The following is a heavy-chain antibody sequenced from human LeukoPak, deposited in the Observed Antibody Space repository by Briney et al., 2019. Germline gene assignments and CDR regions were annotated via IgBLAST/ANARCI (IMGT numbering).Heavy chain of an antibody. CDR1: GGSISSSSFY. D-gene: IGHD3-22*01. J-gene: IGHJ4*02. CDR3: ARLVRGYYDSSGYPDY. CDR2: IYYSGST. V-gene: IGHV4-39*01. Sequence: LETLSLTCTVSGGSISSSSFYWGWIRQPPGKGLKWIGSIYYSGSTYYNPSLKSRVTISVDTSKNQFSLKLSSVTAADTAVYYCARLVRGYYDSSGYPDYWGQGTLVTVSS.